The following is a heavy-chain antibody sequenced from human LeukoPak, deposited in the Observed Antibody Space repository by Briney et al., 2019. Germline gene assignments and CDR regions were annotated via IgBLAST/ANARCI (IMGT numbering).Heavy chain of an antibody. D-gene: IGHD2-2*01. CDR1: GYTFTSYY. Sequence: ASVKVSCKASGYTFTSYYMHWVRQAPGQGLEWMGIINPSGGSTSYAQKFQGRVTMTRDTSTSTVYMELSSLRSEDTAVYYCARDRGYCSSTSCSYYYYYGMDAWGQGTTVTVSS. CDR2: INPSGGST. J-gene: IGHJ6*02. V-gene: IGHV1-46*01. CDR3: ARDRGYCSSTSCSYYYYYGMDA.